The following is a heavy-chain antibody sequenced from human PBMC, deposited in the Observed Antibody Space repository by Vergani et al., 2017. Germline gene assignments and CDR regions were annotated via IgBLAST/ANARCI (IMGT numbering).Heavy chain of an antibody. CDR2: ISYDGSNK. V-gene: IGHV3-30-3*01. CDR3: ARDTSSGYAVDY. Sequence: QVQLVESGGGVVQPGRSLRLSCAASGFTFSSYAMHWVRQAPGKGLEWVAVISYDGSNKYYADSVKGRFTISRDDSKNTLYLQMNSLGAEDTAVYYGARDTSSGYAVDYWGQGTLVTVAS. J-gene: IGHJ4*02. CDR1: GFTFSSYA. D-gene: IGHD3-22*01.